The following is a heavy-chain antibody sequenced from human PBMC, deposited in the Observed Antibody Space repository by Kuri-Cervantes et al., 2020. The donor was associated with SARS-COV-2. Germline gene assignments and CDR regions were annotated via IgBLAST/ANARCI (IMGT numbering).Heavy chain of an antibody. CDR3: ARDWAAQAPPGMDV. J-gene: IGHJ6*02. D-gene: IGHD6-25*01. Sequence: SETLSLTCAVYGGSFSGYYWTWIRQPPGKGLEWIGEINHSGSTNYNPSLKSRVSVTRDTSNNQFSLKLNSVTAADTAVYYCARDWAAQAPPGMDVWGQGTTVTVSS. V-gene: IGHV4-34*01. CDR1: GGSFSGYY. CDR2: INHSGST.